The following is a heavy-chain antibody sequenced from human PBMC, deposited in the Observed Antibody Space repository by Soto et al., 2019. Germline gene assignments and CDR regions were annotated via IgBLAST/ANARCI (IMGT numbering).Heavy chain of an antibody. D-gene: IGHD1-26*01. CDR1: GGSISSGGYY. V-gene: IGHV4-31*03. Sequence: SETLSLTCTVSGGSISSGGYYWSWIRQHPGKGLEWIGYIYYSGSTYYNPSLKSRVTISVDTSKNQFSLKLSSVTAADTAVYYCARVHRGGATWTRYYYYYGMDVWGQGTTVTVSS. CDR3: ARVHRGGATWTRYYYYYGMDV. J-gene: IGHJ6*02. CDR2: IYYSGST.